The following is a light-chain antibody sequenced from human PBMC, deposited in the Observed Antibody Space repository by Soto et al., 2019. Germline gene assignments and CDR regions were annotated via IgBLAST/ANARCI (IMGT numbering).Light chain of an antibody. Sequence: DIHLTQSPSFLSASVGDRVTITCRPSQAVPNNMAWYQQKPGKPPKLLIYEESTLHSGVQSRFSGRKSGTQCTLTIDSLQPEDFATYDCQQVKTYPRTFGGGTKVEIK. J-gene: IGKJ4*01. CDR3: QQVKTYPRT. V-gene: IGKV1-9*01. CDR2: EES. CDR1: QAVPNN.